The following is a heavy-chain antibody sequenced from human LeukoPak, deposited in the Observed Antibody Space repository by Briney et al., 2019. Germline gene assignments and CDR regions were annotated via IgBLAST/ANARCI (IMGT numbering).Heavy chain of an antibody. CDR2: INTNTGNP. CDR3: ARDLASDGYSSYRSWFDP. Sequence: GASVKVSCKASGYTFTSYAMNWVRQAPGQGLEWMGWINTNTGNPTYAQGFTGRFVFSLDTSVSTAYLQISSLKAEDTAVYYCARDLASDGYSSYRSWFDPWGQGTLVTVSS. V-gene: IGHV7-4-1*02. J-gene: IGHJ5*02. CDR1: GYTFTSYA. D-gene: IGHD6-13*01.